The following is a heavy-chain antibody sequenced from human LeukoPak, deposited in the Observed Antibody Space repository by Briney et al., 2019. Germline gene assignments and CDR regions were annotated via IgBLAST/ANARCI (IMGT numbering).Heavy chain of an antibody. D-gene: IGHD6-19*01. V-gene: IGHV4-39*07. CDR3: ATRGRASLAVAGPGAFDI. CDR1: GGSISSSSYY. CDR2: IYYSGST. J-gene: IGHJ3*02. Sequence: SETLSLTCTVSGGSISSSSYYWGWIRQPPGKGLEWIGSIYYSGSTYYNPSLKSRVTISVDTSKNQFSLKLSSVTAADTAVYYCATRGRASLAVAGPGAFDIWGQGTMVTVSS.